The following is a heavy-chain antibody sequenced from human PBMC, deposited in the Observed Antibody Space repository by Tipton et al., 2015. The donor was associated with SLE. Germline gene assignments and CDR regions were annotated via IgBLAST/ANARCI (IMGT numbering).Heavy chain of an antibody. CDR3: ARDLTGTIGSPIYGLDV. J-gene: IGHJ6*02. CDR2: INHSGST. CDR1: GGSFSGYY. D-gene: IGHD1-20*01. V-gene: IGHV4-34*01. Sequence: TLSLTCAVYGGSFSGYYWSWIRQPPGKGLEWIGEINHSGSTNYNPSLKSRVTISVDTSKNQFSLKLSSVTAADTAVYYCARDLTGTIGSPIYGLDVWGQGTTVTVSS.